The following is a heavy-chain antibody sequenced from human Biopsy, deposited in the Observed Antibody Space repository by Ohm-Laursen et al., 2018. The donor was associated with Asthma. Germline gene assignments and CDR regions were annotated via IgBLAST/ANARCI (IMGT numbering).Heavy chain of an antibody. CDR1: GFTFGNFW. Sequence: SLRLSCAASGFTFGNFWMSWGRQTPGKGLEWVATINGDGSQKSYVDSVTGRFTISRDNSKNSLHLEMNSLRAEDTAVYFCAREGGDYLSGYYYYYGMDVWGQGTTVTVSS. D-gene: IGHD4-17*01. V-gene: IGHV3-7*01. J-gene: IGHJ6*02. CDR2: INGDGSQK. CDR3: AREGGDYLSGYYYYYGMDV.